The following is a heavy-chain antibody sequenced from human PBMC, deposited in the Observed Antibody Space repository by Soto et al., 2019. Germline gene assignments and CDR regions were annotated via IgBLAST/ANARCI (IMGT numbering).Heavy chain of an antibody. CDR2: THYSGST. Sequence: PSETLSLTCTVSGGSISSYYWSWIRQPPGKGLEWIGYTHYSGSTNYNPSLKSRVTISVDTSKNQFSLKLSSVTAADTAVYYCARGSFRVTAHYYYYYGMDVWGQGTTVTVSS. CDR3: ARGSFRVTAHYYYYYGMDV. CDR1: GGSISSYY. V-gene: IGHV4-59*12. J-gene: IGHJ6*02. D-gene: IGHD2-21*02.